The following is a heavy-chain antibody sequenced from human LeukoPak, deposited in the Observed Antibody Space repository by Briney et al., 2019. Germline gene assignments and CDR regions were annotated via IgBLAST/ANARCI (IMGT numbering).Heavy chain of an antibody. CDR1: GGSISSGDYY. CDR2: IYYSGTT. V-gene: IGHV4-30-4*01. Sequence: SQTLSLTCTVSGGSISSGDYYWSWIRQPPGKGLEWIGYIYYSGTTYYNPSLKSRVTISVDKSKSQFSLNLSSVTAADTAVYYCARDDTGVIRGIRFHYWGQGTLVTVSS. CDR3: ARDDTGVIRGIRFHY. J-gene: IGHJ4*02. D-gene: IGHD3-10*01.